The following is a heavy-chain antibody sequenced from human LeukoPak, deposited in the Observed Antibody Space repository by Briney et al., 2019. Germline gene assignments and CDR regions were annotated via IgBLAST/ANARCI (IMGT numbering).Heavy chain of an antibody. Sequence: ASVKVSCKASGYTFTSYYMHWVRQAPGQGLEWMGIINPSGGSTSYAQKFQGRVTMTRDTSTSTVYMELSSLRSEDTAVYYCARDRYYYDSSGLTSSYYFDYWGQGTLVTVSS. D-gene: IGHD3-22*01. J-gene: IGHJ4*02. V-gene: IGHV1-46*01. CDR2: INPSGGST. CDR3: ARDRYYYDSSGLTSSYYFDY. CDR1: GYTFTSYY.